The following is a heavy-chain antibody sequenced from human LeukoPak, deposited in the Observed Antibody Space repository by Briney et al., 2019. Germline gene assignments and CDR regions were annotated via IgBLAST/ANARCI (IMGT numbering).Heavy chain of an antibody. J-gene: IGHJ6*03. CDR1: GFIFSSHA. CDR2: ISGSGGST. D-gene: IGHD6-6*01. V-gene: IGHV3-23*01. Sequence: HTGGSLRLSCAASGFIFSSHAMSWVRQAPGKGLKWVSVISGSGGSTYYADSVKGRFTTSRDNSKNTLYLQMNSLRAEDTAVYYCAKALFPGGSSYYYYYYMDVWGKGTTVSVSS. CDR3: AKALFPGGSSYYYYYYMDV.